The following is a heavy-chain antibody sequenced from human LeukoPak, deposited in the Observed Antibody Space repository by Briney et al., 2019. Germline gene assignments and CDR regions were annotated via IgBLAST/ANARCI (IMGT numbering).Heavy chain of an antibody. CDR1: GFTFSDYY. Sequence: GGSLRLSCAASGFTFSDYYMSWIRQAPGKGQEWVSYISSSGSTIYYADSVKGRFTISRDNAKNSLYLQMNSLRAEDTAVYYCAREAPRIAADHFDWGQGTLVTVSS. J-gene: IGHJ4*02. D-gene: IGHD6-13*01. CDR3: AREAPRIAADHFD. V-gene: IGHV3-11*04. CDR2: ISSSGSTI.